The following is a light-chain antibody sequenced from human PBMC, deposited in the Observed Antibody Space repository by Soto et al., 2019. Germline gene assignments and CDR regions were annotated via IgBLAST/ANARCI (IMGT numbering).Light chain of an antibody. J-gene: IGLJ3*02. CDR1: SSNIGSNY. Sequence: QSVLTQPPSASGTPGQRVTISCSGSSSNIGSNYVYWYQQLPGTAPKLLIYRNNQRPSGVPDRFSGSKSGTSASLAISGLRSEDEADYYCAAWDDRLSGWVFGGGTKLNVL. CDR2: RNN. V-gene: IGLV1-47*01. CDR3: AAWDDRLSGWV.